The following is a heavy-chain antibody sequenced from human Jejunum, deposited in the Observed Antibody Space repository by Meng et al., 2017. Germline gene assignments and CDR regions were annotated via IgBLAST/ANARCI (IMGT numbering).Heavy chain of an antibody. V-gene: IGHV3-48*03. D-gene: IGHD5-12*01. Sequence: GGSLRLSCAASGFTFSSDEMSWVRQAPGKGLEWLSYISSSGGTIYYADSVKGRFTISRDNAKNSLYLQMNSLRAEDTAVYYCARVVDRGYGDYFDYWGQGTLVTVSS. CDR1: GFTFSSDE. CDR2: ISSSGGTI. CDR3: ARVVDRGYGDYFDY. J-gene: IGHJ4*02.